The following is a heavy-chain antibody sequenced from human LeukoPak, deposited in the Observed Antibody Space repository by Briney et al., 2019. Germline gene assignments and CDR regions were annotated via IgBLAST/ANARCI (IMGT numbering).Heavy chain of an antibody. V-gene: IGHV5-10-1*01. Sequence: GESLKISCKGSGYSFTSYWISWVRQMPGKGLEWMGRIDPSDSYTNYSPSFQGHVTISADKSISTAYLQWSSLKASDTAMYYCARLREYSSGLYYFDYWGQGTLVTVSS. CDR3: ARLREYSSGLYYFDY. CDR2: IDPSDSYT. J-gene: IGHJ4*02. CDR1: GYSFTSYW. D-gene: IGHD6-19*01.